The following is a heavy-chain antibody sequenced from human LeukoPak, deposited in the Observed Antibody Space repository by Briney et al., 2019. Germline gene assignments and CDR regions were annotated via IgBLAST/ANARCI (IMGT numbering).Heavy chain of an antibody. CDR3: ASADPRHYYYYYYGMDV. CDR2: INSDGSST. CDR1: GFTFSSYW. Sequence: GGSLRLSCAASGFTFSSYWMHWVRQAPGKGLVWVSRINSDGSSTSYADFVKGRFTISRDNAKNTLYLQMNSLRAEDTAVYYCASADPRHYYYYYYGMDVWGQGTTVTVSS. V-gene: IGHV3-74*01. J-gene: IGHJ6*02.